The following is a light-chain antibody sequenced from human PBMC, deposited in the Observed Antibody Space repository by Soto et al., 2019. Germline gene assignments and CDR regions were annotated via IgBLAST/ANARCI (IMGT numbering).Light chain of an antibody. Sequence: QSVLTQPPSVSGAPGQRVTISCTGSSSDIGAGYRVRWYQQVPGTAPKLLIYDNTNRPSGVSARFPGSKSGTSASLAITGLQAEDEADYYCQSYDTSRSAVVFGGGTKVTVL. CDR3: QSYDTSRSAVV. J-gene: IGLJ2*01. CDR2: DNT. V-gene: IGLV1-40*01. CDR1: SSDIGAGYR.